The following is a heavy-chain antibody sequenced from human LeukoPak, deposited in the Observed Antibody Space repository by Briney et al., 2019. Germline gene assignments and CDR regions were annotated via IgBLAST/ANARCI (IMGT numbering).Heavy chain of an antibody. Sequence: SETLSLTCAVSGGSFSGLYWSWIRQPPGKGLEWIGEINHSGSTNYNPSPKSRVTISVDTSKNQFSLTLSSVTAADTAVYYCAARSGFLFDYWGQGTLVTVSS. V-gene: IGHV4-34*01. D-gene: IGHD3-10*01. CDR1: GGSFSGLY. CDR3: AARSGFLFDY. J-gene: IGHJ4*02. CDR2: INHSGST.